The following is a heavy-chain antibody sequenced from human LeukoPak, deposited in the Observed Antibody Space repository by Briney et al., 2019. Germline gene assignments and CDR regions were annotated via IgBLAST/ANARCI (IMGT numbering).Heavy chain of an antibody. V-gene: IGHV3-23*01. CDR1: GFTFGSYA. Sequence: GGSLRLSCAASGFTFGSYAMSWVRQAPGKGLEWVSAISGSGGSTYYADSVKGRFTISRDNSKNTLYLQMNSLRAEDTAVYYCAKGEVIGGNFDYWGQGTLVTVSS. D-gene: IGHD2-21*01. J-gene: IGHJ4*02. CDR2: ISGSGGST. CDR3: AKGEVIGGNFDY.